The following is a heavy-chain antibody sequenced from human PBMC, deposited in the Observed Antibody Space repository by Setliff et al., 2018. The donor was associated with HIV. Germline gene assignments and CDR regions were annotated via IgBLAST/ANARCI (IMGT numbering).Heavy chain of an antibody. D-gene: IGHD1-26*01. V-gene: IGHV1-58*02. Sequence: SVKVSCKASGFTFTSSAMQWVRQARGQRLEWIGWIVVGSGNTNYAQKFQERVTITRDMSTSTAYMELSSLRSEDTAVYYCARARWSERDDDAFDIWGQGTMVTVSS. J-gene: IGHJ3*02. CDR1: GFTFTSSA. CDR3: ARARWSERDDDAFDI. CDR2: IVVGSGNT.